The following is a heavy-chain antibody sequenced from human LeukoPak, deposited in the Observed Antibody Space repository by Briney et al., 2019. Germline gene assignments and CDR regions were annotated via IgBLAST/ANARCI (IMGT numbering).Heavy chain of an antibody. CDR3: ARGRGYGGNYGDLDY. Sequence: PSQTLSLTCTVSGGSISSGDYYWSWIRQPPGKGLEWIGYIYYSGSTYYNPSLKSRVTISVDTSKNQFSLKLSSVTAADTAVYYCARGRGYGGNYGDLDYWGQGTLVTVSS. D-gene: IGHD4-23*01. CDR1: GGSISSGDYY. CDR2: IYYSGST. V-gene: IGHV4-30-4*01. J-gene: IGHJ4*02.